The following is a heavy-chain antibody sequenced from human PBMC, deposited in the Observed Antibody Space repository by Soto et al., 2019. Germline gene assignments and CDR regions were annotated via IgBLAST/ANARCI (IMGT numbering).Heavy chain of an antibody. V-gene: IGHV4-31*03. CDR3: ARLSSLYYNSDYGGYDFDY. J-gene: IGHJ4*02. Sequence: QVQLQESGPGLVKPSQTLSLTCTVSGGSIRGGDYYWSWIRQHPGKGLEWIGYIFYSGNSFYNPSLKSGVTISVDTSTNQFSLQLSSVTAADTAIYYCARLSSLYYNSDYGGYDFDYWGQGTLVSVSS. CDR2: IFYSGNS. CDR1: GGSIRGGDYY. D-gene: IGHD3-10*01.